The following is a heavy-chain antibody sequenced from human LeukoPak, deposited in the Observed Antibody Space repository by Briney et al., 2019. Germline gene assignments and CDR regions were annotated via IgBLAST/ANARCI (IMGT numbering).Heavy chain of an antibody. CDR3: ARDSQHEAYSGSPDY. CDR1: GYTSTSYG. Sequence: ASVKVSCKASGYTSTSYGISWVRQAPGQGLEWMGWISAYNGNTNYAQKLQGRVTMTTDTSTSTAYMELRSLRSDDTAVYYCARDSQHEAYSGSPDYWGQGTLVTVSS. J-gene: IGHJ4*02. V-gene: IGHV1-18*01. D-gene: IGHD1-26*01. CDR2: ISAYNGNT.